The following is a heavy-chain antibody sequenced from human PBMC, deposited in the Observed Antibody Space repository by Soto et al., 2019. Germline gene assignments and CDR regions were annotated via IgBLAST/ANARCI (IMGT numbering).Heavy chain of an antibody. V-gene: IGHV1-18*01. CDR2: ISAYNGNT. CDR3: ARVGLLGYCSGGSCYYV. D-gene: IGHD2-15*01. Sequence: APVKAFCKASGYPFSIYGITRVRKAPGQGLEWMGWISAYNGNTNYAQKLQGRVTMTTDTSTSTAYMELRSLRSDDTAVYYCARVGLLGYCSGGSCYYVWGQGTLVTAPQ. CDR1: GYPFSIYG. J-gene: IGHJ4*02.